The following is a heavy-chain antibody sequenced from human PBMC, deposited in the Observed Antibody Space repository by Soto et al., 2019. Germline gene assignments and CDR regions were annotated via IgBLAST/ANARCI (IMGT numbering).Heavy chain of an antibody. D-gene: IGHD1-1*01. CDR1: GGSIISCDYC. J-gene: IGHJ4*02. CDR2: ICSSGST. CDR3: ARHRRETGTYAQPLDY. V-gene: IGHV4-39*01. Sequence: SETLSLTCSVSGGSIISCDYCWGWIRQPPGKGLAWIGSICSSGSTYHNPSLKSRVTISVDTSKNQFSLRLSSVTAADTAVYYCARHRRETGTYAQPLDYWGQGTLVTVS.